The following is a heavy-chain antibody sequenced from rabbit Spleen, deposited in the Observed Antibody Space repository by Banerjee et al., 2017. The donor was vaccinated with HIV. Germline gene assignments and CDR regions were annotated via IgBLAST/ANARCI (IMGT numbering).Heavy chain of an antibody. CDR2: IDAGSSGST. CDR1: GFTLSSYV. D-gene: IGHD1-1*01. J-gene: IGHJ3*01. Sequence: QEQLVESGGGLVRPEGSLKLTCTASGFTLSSYVMCWVRQAPGKGLEWIACIDAGSSGSTWYASWAKGRFTISKASSTTVTLQMTSLTAADTATHFCARYSSSSGYAVDLWGQGTLVTVS. CDR3: ARYSSSSGYAVDL. V-gene: IGHV1S45*01.